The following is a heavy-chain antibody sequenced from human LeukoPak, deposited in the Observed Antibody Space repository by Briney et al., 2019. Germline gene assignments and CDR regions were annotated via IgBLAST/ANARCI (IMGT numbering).Heavy chain of an antibody. V-gene: IGHV3-23*01. CDR1: GFTFSSYA. CDR3: AKGEYSYGYLFDY. Sequence: GGTLRLSCVASGFTFSSYAISRVRQAPGKALESVSTISSSGGSTYYADSVKGRFTISRDNSKNTLNLQMNGLRAEDTAVYYCAKGEYSYGYLFDYWGQGTLVTVSS. D-gene: IGHD5-18*01. CDR2: ISSSGGST. J-gene: IGHJ4*02.